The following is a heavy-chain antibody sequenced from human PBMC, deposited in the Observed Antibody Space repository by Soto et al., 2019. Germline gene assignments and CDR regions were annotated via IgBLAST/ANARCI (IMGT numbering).Heavy chain of an antibody. CDR1: GDTFTSYY. V-gene: IGHV1-46*01. Sequence: ASVKVSCKAPGDTFTSYYLNWVRQAPGQGLEWMGVINPHGGSTKYAQKFQGRVTMTRDTSRSTVYMERRSLRSDDTAIYYCARSSGGNFGIIIEGSNWFDPWGQGTLVTVSS. CDR3: ARSSGGNFGIIIEGSNWFDP. J-gene: IGHJ5*02. CDR2: INPHGGST. D-gene: IGHD3-3*01.